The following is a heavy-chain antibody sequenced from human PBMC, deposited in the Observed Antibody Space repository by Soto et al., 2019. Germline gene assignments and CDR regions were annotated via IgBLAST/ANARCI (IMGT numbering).Heavy chain of an antibody. CDR1: GYTFSNYI. V-gene: IGHV1-18*01. CDR2: ISAYNGNT. D-gene: IGHD3-16*02. CDR3: AKERDPWGSYHYFDY. Sequence: QVQLVQSRVEVKKPGASVKVSCKTSGYTFSNYIITWVRQAPGQGLEWMGWISAYNGNTNYAQKFQDRITMTTDTSTSTIYMELRSLRSDDTAVYFYAKERDPWGSYHYFDYWGQGTLVTVSS. J-gene: IGHJ4*02.